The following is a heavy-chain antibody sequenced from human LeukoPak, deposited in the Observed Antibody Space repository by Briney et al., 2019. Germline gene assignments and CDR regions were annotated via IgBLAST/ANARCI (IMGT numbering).Heavy chain of an antibody. V-gene: IGHV3-23*01. D-gene: IGHD3-16*01. CDR1: GFTFSIYV. CDR2: VNSGGGT. Sequence: GGSLRLSCAVSGFTFSIYVMGWVRQAPGKGLEWVSAVNSGGGTSYADPVKGRFTISRDNSKDTLYLQMNSLRAEDTAVYYCAREFEATGFWALDYWGQGTLVTASS. CDR3: AREFEATGFWALDY. J-gene: IGHJ4*02.